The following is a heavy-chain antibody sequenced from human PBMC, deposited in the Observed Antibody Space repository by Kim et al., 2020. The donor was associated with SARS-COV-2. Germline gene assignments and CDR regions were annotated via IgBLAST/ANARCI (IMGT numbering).Heavy chain of an antibody. Sequence: GGSLRLSCAASGFTFANYGMTWVRQAPGKGLEWVSSISCNDGTTDYADSVKGRSTISRDNSKNTLYLQLSSMRAEDTATYYCSDYHASGSQGFYWGQGAL. V-gene: IGHV3-23*01. J-gene: IGHJ1*01. CDR2: ISCNDGTT. D-gene: IGHD3-10*01. CDR3: SDYHASGSQGFY. CDR1: GFTFANYG.